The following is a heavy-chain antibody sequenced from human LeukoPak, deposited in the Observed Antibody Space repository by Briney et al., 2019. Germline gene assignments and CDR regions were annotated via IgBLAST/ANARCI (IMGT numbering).Heavy chain of an antibody. V-gene: IGHV4-61*02. CDR3: ASHLTVGGY. CDR1: GGSISSGSYY. J-gene: IGHJ4*02. Sequence: PSETLSLTCTVSGGSISSGSYYWTWIRQPAGKGLEWIGRIYTSGSANYNPSLKSRVTISLDTSKNQFSLKLSSVTAADTAVYYCASHLTVGGYWGQGTLVTVSS. CDR2: IYTSGSA. D-gene: IGHD3-3*01.